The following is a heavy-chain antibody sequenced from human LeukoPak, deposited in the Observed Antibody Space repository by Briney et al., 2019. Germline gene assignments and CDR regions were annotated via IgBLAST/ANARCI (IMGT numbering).Heavy chain of an antibody. V-gene: IGHV3-30*18. J-gene: IGHJ5*02. CDR2: ISYDGSNK. Sequence: PGGSLRLSCAASGFTFSSYGMHWVRQAPGKGLEWVAVISYDGSNKYYADSVKGRFTISRDNSKSTLYLQMNSLRAEDTAVYYCAKDHDTMVRGPNWFDPWGQGTLVTVSS. CDR3: AKDHDTMVRGPNWFDP. CDR1: GFTFSSYG. D-gene: IGHD3-10*01.